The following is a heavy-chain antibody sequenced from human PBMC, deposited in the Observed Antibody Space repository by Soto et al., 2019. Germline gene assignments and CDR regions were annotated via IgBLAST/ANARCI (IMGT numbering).Heavy chain of an antibody. Sequence: QVPLVQSGAEVKKPGYSVKVSCKASGGSFSSYAISWVRQAPGQGLEWLGGIIPIFGTADYAQKFQGRVTITADESTSTGNMELSSLRSAATAVYYCASHYDSSGYYYRGLDYWGQGTLVTVSS. CDR1: GGSFSSYA. J-gene: IGHJ4*02. CDR3: ASHYDSSGYYYRGLDY. D-gene: IGHD3-22*01. CDR2: IIPIFGTA. V-gene: IGHV1-69*12.